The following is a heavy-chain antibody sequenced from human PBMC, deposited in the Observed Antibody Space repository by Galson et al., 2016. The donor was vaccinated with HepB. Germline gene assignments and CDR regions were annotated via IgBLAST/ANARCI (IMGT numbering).Heavy chain of an antibody. CDR2: INHLGTT. CDR3: VRRSRTEYNNGYAWSFDY. D-gene: IGHD5-18*01. J-gene: IGHJ4*02. Sequence: SETLSLTCTVYGGSFNNYYWAWIRQSPGKGLEWMGEINHLGTTSDNPSLKSRVTISVDSSKKQFSLSLSSVTAADTAKYYCVRRSRTEYNNGYAWSFDYWGQGSLVIVSS. V-gene: IGHV4-34*01. CDR1: GGSFNNYY.